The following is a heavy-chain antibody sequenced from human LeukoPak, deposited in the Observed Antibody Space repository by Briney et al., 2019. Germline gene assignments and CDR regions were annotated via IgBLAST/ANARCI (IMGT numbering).Heavy chain of an antibody. CDR3: ARDPGRLYFDY. D-gene: IGHD6-25*01. Sequence: GGSLRLSYAASGFTFSSYSMNWVRQAPGKGLEWVSYISSSSSTIYYADSVKGRFTISRDNAKNSLYLQMNSLRAEDTAVYYCARDPGRLYFDYWGQGTLVTVSS. CDR2: ISSSSSTI. V-gene: IGHV3-48*01. CDR1: GFTFSSYS. J-gene: IGHJ4*02.